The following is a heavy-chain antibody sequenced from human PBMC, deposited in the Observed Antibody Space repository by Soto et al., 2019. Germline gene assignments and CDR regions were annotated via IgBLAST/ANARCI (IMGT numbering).Heavy chain of an antibody. D-gene: IGHD5-18*01. Sequence: QVQLQESGPGLVKPSETLSLTCTVSGASISSSYWSWIRQPPGKGLEWIASIYNSGCTTYNPSLTGRVPISVDTSKNQFPLRLRSVTAADTAVYYSARRYSYGHFDCWGQGTLVTVSS. CDR2: IYNSGCT. J-gene: IGHJ4*02. CDR1: GASISSSY. V-gene: IGHV4-59*08. CDR3: ARRYSYGHFDC.